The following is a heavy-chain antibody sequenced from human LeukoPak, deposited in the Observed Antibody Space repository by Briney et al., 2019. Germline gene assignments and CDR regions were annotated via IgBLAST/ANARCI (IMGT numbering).Heavy chain of an antibody. V-gene: IGHV4-4*02. CDR2: IYHSGST. CDR3: ARGVPAAGSIRFDP. D-gene: IGHD6-13*01. Sequence: SGTLSLTCAVSGGSITSGNWWSWVRQPPGKGLEWIGEIYHSGSTNYNPSPKSRVTISVDKSKNQFSLILNSVTAADTAVYYCARGVPAAGSIRFDPWGQGTLVTVSS. J-gene: IGHJ5*02. CDR1: GGSITSGNW.